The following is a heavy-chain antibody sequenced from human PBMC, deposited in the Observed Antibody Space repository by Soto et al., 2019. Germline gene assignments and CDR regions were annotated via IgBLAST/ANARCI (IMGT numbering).Heavy chain of an antibody. V-gene: IGHV1-46*03. CDR1: GYTFTSYY. D-gene: IGHD6-13*01. Sequence: QVQLVQSGAEVKKPGASLKVSCKASGYTFTSYYMHWVRQAPGQGLEWMGIINPSGGSTSYAQKFQGRVTMTRDTSTSTVYMELSSLRSEDTAVYYCARAAQQANFDYWGQGTLVTVSS. CDR2: INPSGGST. J-gene: IGHJ4*02. CDR3: ARAAQQANFDY.